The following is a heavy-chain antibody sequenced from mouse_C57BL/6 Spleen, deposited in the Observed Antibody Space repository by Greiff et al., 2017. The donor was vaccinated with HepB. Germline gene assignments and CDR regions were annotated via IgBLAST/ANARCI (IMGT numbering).Heavy chain of an antibody. D-gene: IGHD1-1*01. CDR2: ISDGGSYT. Sequence: DVMLVESGGGLVKPGGSLKLSCAASGFTFSSYAMSWVRQTPEKRLEWVATISDGGSYTYYPDNVKGRFTISRDNAKNNLYLQMSHLKSEDTAMYYCAREEGYGNYFDYWGQGTTLTVSS. J-gene: IGHJ2*01. CDR1: GFTFSSYA. V-gene: IGHV5-4*01. CDR3: AREEGYGNYFDY.